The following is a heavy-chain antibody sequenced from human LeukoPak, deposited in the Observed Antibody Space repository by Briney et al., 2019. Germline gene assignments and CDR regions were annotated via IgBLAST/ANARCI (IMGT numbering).Heavy chain of an antibody. Sequence: PGGSLRLSCAASGFTFSNYGMHWVRQAPGKGLEWVAFIRYDGSNNHYADSVKGRFTISRDNSKNTLFLQMNSLRAEGTAAYYCARYYCSTTSCYGRYFDYWGQGTLVTVSS. CDR1: GFTFSNYG. J-gene: IGHJ4*02. CDR3: ARYYCSTTSCYGRYFDY. V-gene: IGHV3-30*02. D-gene: IGHD2-2*01. CDR2: IRYDGSNN.